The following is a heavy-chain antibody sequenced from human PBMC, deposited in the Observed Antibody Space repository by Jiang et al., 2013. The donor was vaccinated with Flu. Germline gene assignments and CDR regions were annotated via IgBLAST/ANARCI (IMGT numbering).Heavy chain of an antibody. CDR3: ARERRQLVRTPSFDY. D-gene: IGHD6-6*01. V-gene: IGHV1-69*01. Sequence: SGAEVKKPGSSVKVSCKASGGTFSSYAISWVRQAPGQGLEWMGGIIPIFGTANYAQKFQGRVTITADESTSTAYMELSSLRSEDTAVYYCARERRQLVRTPSFDYWGQGTLVTVSS. J-gene: IGHJ4*02. CDR1: GGTFSSYA. CDR2: IIPIFGTA.